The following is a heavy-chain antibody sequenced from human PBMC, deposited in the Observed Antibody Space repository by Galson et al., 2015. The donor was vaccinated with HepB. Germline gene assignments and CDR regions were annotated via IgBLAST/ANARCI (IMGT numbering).Heavy chain of an antibody. J-gene: IGHJ6*03. V-gene: IGHV3-33*01. CDR3: ARRGYCSSTSCLYYYYYMDV. D-gene: IGHD2-2*01. CDR2: IWYDGSNK. CDR1: GFTFSSYG. Sequence: SLRLSCAASGFTFSSYGMHWVRQAPGKGLEWVAVIWYDGSNKYYADSVKGRFTISRDNSKSTLYLQMNSLRAEDTAVYYCARRGYCSSTSCLYYYYYMDVWGKGTTVTVSS.